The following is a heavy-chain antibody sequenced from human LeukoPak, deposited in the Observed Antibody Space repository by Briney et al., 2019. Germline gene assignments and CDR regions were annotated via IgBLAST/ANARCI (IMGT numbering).Heavy chain of an antibody. CDR3: ATDRLRYFDWSPGAFDY. CDR2: IIPIFGTA. Sequence: GASVKVSCKASGGTFSSYAISWVRQAPGQGLEWMGGIIPIFGTANYAQKFQGRVTITADKSTSTAYMELSSLRSEDTAVYYCATDRLRYFDWSPGAFDYWGQGTLVTVSS. J-gene: IGHJ4*02. V-gene: IGHV1-69*06. D-gene: IGHD3-9*01. CDR1: GGTFSSYA.